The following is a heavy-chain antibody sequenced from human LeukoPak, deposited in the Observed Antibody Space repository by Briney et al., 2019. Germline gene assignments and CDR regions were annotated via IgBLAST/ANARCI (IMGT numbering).Heavy chain of an antibody. CDR1: GFTFSSYS. J-gene: IGHJ6*02. Sequence: LGGSLRLSCAASGFTFSSYSMNWVRQAPGKGLEWVSYISSSSSTIYYADSVKGRFTISRDNAKNSLYLQMNSLRAEDTAVYYCARTEELLSYYYGMDVWGQGTTVTVSS. CDR2: ISSSSSTI. D-gene: IGHD1-26*01. CDR3: ARTEELLSYYYGMDV. V-gene: IGHV3-48*04.